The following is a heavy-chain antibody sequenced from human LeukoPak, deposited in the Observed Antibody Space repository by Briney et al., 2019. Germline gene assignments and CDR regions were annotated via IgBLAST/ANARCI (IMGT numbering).Heavy chain of an antibody. CDR1: GFTFDDYA. J-gene: IGHJ6*04. CDR2: ISWDGGST. V-gene: IGHV3-43D*04. CDR3: TKDYSSVGYYYYGMDV. Sequence: GGSLRLSCAASGFTFDDYAMHWVRQAPGKGLEWVSLISWDGGSTYYADSVKGRFTISRDNSKNSLYLQMNNLRAEDTALYYCTKDYSSVGYYYYGMDVWGKGTTVTVSS. D-gene: IGHD6-19*01.